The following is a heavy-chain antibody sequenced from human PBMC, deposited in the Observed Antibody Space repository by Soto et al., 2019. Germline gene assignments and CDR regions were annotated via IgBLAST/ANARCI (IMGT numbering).Heavy chain of an antibody. D-gene: IGHD3-22*01. CDR1: GYSFSSYW. Sequence: GESLKISCEGSGYSFSSYWIDWVRQVPGKGLERMAVINPGDSDTKYTPSVQGRVTISGDKSMSTAYLHYSSLKAADTAVSYCARRDSSGFPDYWGQGTLVTVSS. CDR2: INPGDSDT. J-gene: IGHJ4*02. CDR3: ARRDSSGFPDY. V-gene: IGHV5-51*01.